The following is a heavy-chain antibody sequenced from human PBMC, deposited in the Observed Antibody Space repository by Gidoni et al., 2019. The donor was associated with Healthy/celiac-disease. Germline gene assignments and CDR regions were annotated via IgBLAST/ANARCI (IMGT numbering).Heavy chain of an antibody. Sequence: QVQLVQSGAEVQKHGCSVKVSCKASGRPFRSYTISWVRQAPGQGLEWMGGIIPIFGTASYAQKFQGRVTITADKATSTAYMELSSLSSEDTAVYYCARAGDNYYDSSGYDAVDIWGQGTMVTVSS. CDR3: ARAGDNYYDSSGYDAVDI. CDR1: GRPFRSYT. CDR2: IIPIFGTA. D-gene: IGHD3-22*01. V-gene: IGHV1-69*06. J-gene: IGHJ3*02.